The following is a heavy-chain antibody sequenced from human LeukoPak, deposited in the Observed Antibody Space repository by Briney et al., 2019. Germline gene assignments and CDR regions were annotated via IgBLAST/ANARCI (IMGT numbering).Heavy chain of an antibody. CDR3: ARPYCNGGSCHDYFDY. CDR2: MNPYSGGT. D-gene: IGHD2-15*01. V-gene: IGHV1-2*02. J-gene: IGHJ4*02. Sequence: GASVKVSCKASGYTFTGYYIHWVRQAPGQGLEWMGWMNPYSGGTNYAQKFQGRVTMTRDTSISTAYMELRRLSSDDTAIYYCARPYCNGGSCHDYFDYWGQGTLVSVSS. CDR1: GYTFTGYY.